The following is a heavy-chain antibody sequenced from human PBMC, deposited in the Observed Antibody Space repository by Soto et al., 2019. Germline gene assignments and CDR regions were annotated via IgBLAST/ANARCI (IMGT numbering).Heavy chain of an antibody. D-gene: IGHD3-3*01. CDR3: ARDFGDFWSGYYYYYGMDV. CDR2: ISYDGSNK. CDR1: GFTFSSYA. J-gene: IGHJ6*02. V-gene: IGHV3-30-3*01. Sequence: GGSLRLSCAASGFTFSSYAMHWVRQAPGNGLEWVAVISYDGSNKYYADSVKGRFTISRDNSKNTLYLQMNSLRAEDTAVYYCARDFGDFWSGYYYYYGMDVWGQGTTVTVSS.